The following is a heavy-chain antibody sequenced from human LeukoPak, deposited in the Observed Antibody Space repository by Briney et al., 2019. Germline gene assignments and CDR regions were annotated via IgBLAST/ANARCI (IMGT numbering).Heavy chain of an antibody. V-gene: IGHV3-7*03. J-gene: IGHJ4*02. Sequence: GGSLRLSCAASGFTFSSYWMSWVRQAPEKGLEWVANIKRDGSQKYNVDSVKGRFTISRDNAKNSLYLQMNSLRAEDTAVYYCARGADSYDYWGQGTLVTVSS. D-gene: IGHD1-26*01. CDR1: GFTFSSYW. CDR3: ARGADSYDY. CDR2: IKRDGSQK.